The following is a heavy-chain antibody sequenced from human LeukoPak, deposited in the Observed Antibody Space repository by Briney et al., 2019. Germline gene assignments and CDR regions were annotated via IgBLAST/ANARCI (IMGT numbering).Heavy chain of an antibody. V-gene: IGHV3-23*01. D-gene: IGHD3-3*02. J-gene: IGHJ4*02. CDR1: GFTFSSYA. Sequence: GSLTLSCVASGFTFSSYARTWVRQAPGKGLEWVSSIFGNGDTYYTDSLKGRFTISRDDSKNTVYLQMNSLRVGDTATYYCAKYRDIFTTPPDHWGQGTLVTVSS. CDR2: IFGNGDT. CDR3: AKYRDIFTTPPDH.